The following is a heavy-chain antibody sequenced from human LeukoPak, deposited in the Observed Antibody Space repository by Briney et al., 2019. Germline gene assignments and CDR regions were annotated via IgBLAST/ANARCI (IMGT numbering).Heavy chain of an antibody. CDR1: GFTFSTYT. J-gene: IGHJ4*02. D-gene: IGHD1-26*01. CDR3: ARAYYVGLDY. CDR2: ISSGSTYI. Sequence: GGSLRLSCVASGFTFSTYTMTWVRQVPGKGLEWVSSISSGSTYIYYADSVKGRFTISRDNAKNSLYLQMNSLRAEDTAVYYCARAYYVGLDYWGQGTLVTVSS. V-gene: IGHV3-21*01.